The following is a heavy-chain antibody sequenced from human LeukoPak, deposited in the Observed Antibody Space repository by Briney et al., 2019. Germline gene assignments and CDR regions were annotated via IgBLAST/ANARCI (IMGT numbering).Heavy chain of an antibody. Sequence: GGSLRLSCAASGFTFSSYSMNWVRQAPGKGLEWVSSISSSSSYIYYADSVKGRFTISRDNAKNSLYLQMNSLRAEDTAVYYCARGKAAGTWWFDPWGQGTLVTVSS. V-gene: IGHV3-21*01. D-gene: IGHD6-13*01. J-gene: IGHJ5*02. CDR2: ISSSSSYI. CDR3: ARGKAAGTWWFDP. CDR1: GFTFSSYS.